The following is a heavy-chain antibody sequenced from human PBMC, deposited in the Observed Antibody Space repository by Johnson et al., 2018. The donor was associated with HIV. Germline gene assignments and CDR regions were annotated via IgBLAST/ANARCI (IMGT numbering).Heavy chain of an antibody. V-gene: IGHV3-33*01. CDR1: GFTFSNYA. CDR2: IWYDGSNN. CDR3: ARVRSGRENVFDI. J-gene: IGHJ3*02. Sequence: QVQLVESGGGVVQPGRSLRLSCAASGFTFSNYAMHWVRQAPGKGLEWVAVIWYDGSNNYYADSVKGRFTISKDNSRNTLYLQMKSLRAEDTAVYYCARVRSGRENVFDIWGQGTMVTASS. D-gene: IGHD1-26*01.